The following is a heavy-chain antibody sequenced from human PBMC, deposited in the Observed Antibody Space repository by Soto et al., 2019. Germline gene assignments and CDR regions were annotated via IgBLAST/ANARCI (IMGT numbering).Heavy chain of an antibody. CDR2: ISSSSSYI. D-gene: IGHD6-19*01. CDR1: GFTFSSYS. J-gene: IGHJ5*02. CDR3: ARGAVAGTGVAFDP. Sequence: GGSLRLSCAASGFTFSSYSMNWVRQAPGKGLEWVSSISSSSSYIYYADSVKGRFTISRDNAKNSLYLQMNSLRAEDTAVYYCARGAVAGTGVAFDPWGQGTLVTVSS. V-gene: IGHV3-21*01.